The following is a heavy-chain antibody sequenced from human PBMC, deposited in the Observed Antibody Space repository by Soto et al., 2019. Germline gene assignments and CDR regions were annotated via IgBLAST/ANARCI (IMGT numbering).Heavy chain of an antibody. J-gene: IGHJ4*02. CDR3: ARESLNGYYFDY. V-gene: IGHV1-46*01. CDR2: INPHGGST. D-gene: IGHD2-8*01. Sequence: ASVKVSCKAPGDTFTSYYLNWVRQAPGQGLEWMGVINPHGGSTKYAQKFQGRITMTRDTSISTAYMELSRLRSDDTAVYYCARESLNGYYFDYWGQGTLVTAPQ. CDR1: GDTFTSYY.